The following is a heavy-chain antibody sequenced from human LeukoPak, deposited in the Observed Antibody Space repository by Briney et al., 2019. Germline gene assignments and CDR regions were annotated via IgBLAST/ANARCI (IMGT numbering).Heavy chain of an antibody. CDR1: GFTFSSYW. V-gene: IGHV3-21*01. D-gene: IGHD5-18*01. CDR3: ARDFPSNSYGY. J-gene: IGHJ4*02. CDR2: ISGNGGST. Sequence: EGSLRLSCVASGFTFSSYWMHWVRQDPRKGLEWVSTISGNGGSTYYADSVKGRFTISRDNAKNSLYLQMNSLRAEDTAVYYCARDFPSNSYGYWGQGTLVTVSS.